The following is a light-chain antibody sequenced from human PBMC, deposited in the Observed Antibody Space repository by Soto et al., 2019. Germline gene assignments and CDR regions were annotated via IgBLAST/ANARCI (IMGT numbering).Light chain of an antibody. J-gene: IGKJ2*01. V-gene: IGKV1-33*01. CDR2: DAS. CDR1: EDITNY. Sequence: DVQMTQSPSSLSASVGDRITITYQASEDITNYLHWYQQKPGKAPKLLIYDASNLETGVPSRFSGSGSGTDFSFTISSLQPEDIATYYCQQYDYMPYTFGQGTKLEIK. CDR3: QQYDYMPYT.